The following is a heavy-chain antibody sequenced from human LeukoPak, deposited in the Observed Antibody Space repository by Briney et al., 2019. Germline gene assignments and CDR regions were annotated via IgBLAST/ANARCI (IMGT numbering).Heavy chain of an antibody. V-gene: IGHV1-8*03. CDR3: ARNRGDYWGAYYYYYMDV. CDR1: GGTFTSYD. CDR2: MNPNSGNT. J-gene: IGHJ6*03. Sequence: ASVKVSCKASGGTFTSYDINWVRQATGQGLEWMGWMNPNSGNTGYAQKFQGRVTITRNTSISTAYMELSSLRSEDTAVYYCARNRGDYWGAYYYYYMDVWGKGTTVTVSS. D-gene: IGHD2-21*02.